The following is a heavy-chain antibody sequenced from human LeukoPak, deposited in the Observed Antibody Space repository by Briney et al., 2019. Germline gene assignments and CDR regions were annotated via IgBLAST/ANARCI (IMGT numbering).Heavy chain of an antibody. J-gene: IGHJ3*02. Sequence: GASVKVSCKASGYTFTGYYIHWVRQAPGQGLECMGWINPNSGGTNYAQEFQGRVTMTRDTSISTAYMELSRLRSDDTAVYYCARGDNDALDIWGQGTMVTVSS. D-gene: IGHD1-14*01. CDR3: ARGDNDALDI. V-gene: IGHV1-2*02. CDR1: GYTFTGYY. CDR2: INPNSGGT.